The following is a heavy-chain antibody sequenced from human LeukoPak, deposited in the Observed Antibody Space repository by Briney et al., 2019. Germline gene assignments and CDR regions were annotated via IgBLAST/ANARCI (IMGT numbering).Heavy chain of an antibody. Sequence: SETLSLTCTVSGGSISSYYWSWIRQPPGKGLEWIGYIYYSGSTFYNPSLKSRVTISVDTSKNQFSLKLSSVTAADTAVYYCARGSPVGNSWGQGTLVTVSS. D-gene: IGHD1-14*01. CDR1: GGSISSYY. V-gene: IGHV4-59*01. CDR3: ARGSPVGNS. J-gene: IGHJ4*02. CDR2: IYYSGST.